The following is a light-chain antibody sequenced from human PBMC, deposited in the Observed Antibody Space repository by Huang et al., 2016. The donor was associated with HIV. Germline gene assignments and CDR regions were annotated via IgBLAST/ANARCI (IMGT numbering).Light chain of an antibody. CDR1: QDISNS. V-gene: IGKV1-33*01. Sequence: DIQMTQSPSSLSASVGDTVTITCQASQDISNSLNWYQQKPGKAPNLLIYDASTLMTGVPSRFSGGRSGTDFTFTISSLQPEEIAKYYCQQFDSFPYTFGQGTKLEIK. J-gene: IGKJ2*01. CDR3: QQFDSFPYT. CDR2: DAS.